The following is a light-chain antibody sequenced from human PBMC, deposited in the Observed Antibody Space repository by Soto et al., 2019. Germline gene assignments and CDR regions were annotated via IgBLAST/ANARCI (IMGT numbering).Light chain of an antibody. CDR2: AAS. V-gene: IGKV1-39*01. Sequence: DVHLTQSPSSLHASVGDRITITCRSTENIANYLNWYQQKPGKAPKLLIHAASTLHSGVPSRFSGGGSGTEFTLTISGLQPEDFATYSCQQSYITPLTFGQGTKVDIK. CDR1: ENIANY. CDR3: QQSYITPLT. J-gene: IGKJ1*01.